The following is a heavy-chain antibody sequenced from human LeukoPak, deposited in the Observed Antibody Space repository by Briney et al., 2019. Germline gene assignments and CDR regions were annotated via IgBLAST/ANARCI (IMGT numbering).Heavy chain of an antibody. CDR3: ARDLKMNWFDP. CDR1: GFTFSSYG. CDR2: ISNDGSNK. V-gene: IGHV3-30*03. J-gene: IGHJ5*02. Sequence: GRSLRLSCAASGFTFSSYGMHWVRQAPGKGLEWVAVISNDGSNKYYADSVKGRFTISRDNAKNSLYLQMNSLRAEDTAVYYCARDLKMNWFDPWGQGTLVTVPS.